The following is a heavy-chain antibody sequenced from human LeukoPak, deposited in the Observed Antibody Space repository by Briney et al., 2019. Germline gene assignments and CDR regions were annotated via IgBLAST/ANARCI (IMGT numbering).Heavy chain of an antibody. CDR2: IRSKANSYAT. CDR3: TVEVVTANSEIDY. CDR1: GFTFSGSA. V-gene: IGHV3-73*01. D-gene: IGHD2-21*02. J-gene: IGHJ4*02. Sequence: GGSLRLSCAASGFTFSGSAMHWVRPASGKGLEWVGRIRSKANSYATAYAASVKGRFTISRDDSKNTAYLQMNSLKTEDTAVYYCTVEVVTANSEIDYWGQGTLGTVSA.